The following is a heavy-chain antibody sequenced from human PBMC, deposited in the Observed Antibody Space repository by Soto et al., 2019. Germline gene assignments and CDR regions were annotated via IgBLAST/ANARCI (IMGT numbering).Heavy chain of an antibody. CDR2: IYYSGST. Sequence: SETLSHTCTVSGGSISSGVYYWIWIRQHPGKGLEWIGYIYYSGSTYYNPSLKSRVTISVDTSKNQFSLKLSSVTAADTAVYYCARARDELDPWGQGTLVTVSS. CDR1: GGSISSGVYY. J-gene: IGHJ5*02. CDR3: ARARDELDP. V-gene: IGHV4-31*03.